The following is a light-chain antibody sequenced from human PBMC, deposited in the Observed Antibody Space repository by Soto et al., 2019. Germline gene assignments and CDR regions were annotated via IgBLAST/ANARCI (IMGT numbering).Light chain of an antibody. CDR3: QSADSSDTHYV. CDR2: KDT. J-gene: IGLJ1*01. CDR1: ALPKQY. V-gene: IGLV3-25*02. Sequence: SYELTQPHSVSVATAQTARITCSGDALPKQYACWYQQRPGQAPVLVMYKDTERPSGIPERFSGSSSGTTVTLTISGVQAEDEADYYCQSADSSDTHYVFGTGTKVTVL.